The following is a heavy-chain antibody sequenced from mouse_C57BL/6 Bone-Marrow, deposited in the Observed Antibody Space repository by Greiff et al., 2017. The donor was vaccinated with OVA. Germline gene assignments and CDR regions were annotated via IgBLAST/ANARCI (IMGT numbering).Heavy chain of an antibody. Sequence: QVQLQQPGAELVKPGASVKVSCKASGYTFTSYWMHWVKQRPGQGLEWIGRIHPSDSDTNYNQKFKGKATLTVDKASSTAYMQLSSLTSEDSAVYYCAIGGITTVVAYYFDYWGQGTTLTVSS. CDR3: AIGGITTVVAYYFDY. CDR1: GYTFTSYW. CDR2: IHPSDSDT. J-gene: IGHJ2*01. D-gene: IGHD1-1*01. V-gene: IGHV1-74*01.